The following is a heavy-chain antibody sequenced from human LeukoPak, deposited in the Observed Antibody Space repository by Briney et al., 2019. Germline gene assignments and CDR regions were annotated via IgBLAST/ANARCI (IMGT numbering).Heavy chain of an antibody. CDR3: AKSGGSYPYYFDY. Sequence: AGGSLRLSCAASGFTFSSYSMRWVRQAPGKGLEWVSGISGSGESTYYADSVKGRFTISRDNSKNTLYLQMNSLRAEDTAVYYCAKSGGSYPYYFDYWGQGTLVTVSS. V-gene: IGHV3-23*01. CDR2: ISGSGEST. J-gene: IGHJ4*02. D-gene: IGHD1-26*01. CDR1: GFTFSSYS.